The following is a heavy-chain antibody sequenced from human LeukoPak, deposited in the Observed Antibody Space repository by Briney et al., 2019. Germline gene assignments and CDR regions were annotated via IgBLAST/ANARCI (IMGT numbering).Heavy chain of an antibody. V-gene: IGHV4-34*01. CDR3: ARARSLIVVVPAARHNWFDP. CDR2: INHSGST. CDR1: GGSFSGYY. J-gene: IGHJ5*02. Sequence: SETLSLTCAVYGGSFSGYYWSWIRQPPGKGLGWIGEINHSGSTNYNPSLKSRVTISVDTSKNQFSLKLSSVTAADTAVYYCARARSLIVVVPAARHNWFDPWGQGTLVTVSS. D-gene: IGHD2-2*01.